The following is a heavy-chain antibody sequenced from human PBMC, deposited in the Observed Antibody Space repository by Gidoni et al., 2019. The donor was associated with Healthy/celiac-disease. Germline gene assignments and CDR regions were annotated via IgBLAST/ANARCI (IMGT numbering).Heavy chain of an antibody. J-gene: IGHJ4*02. CDR2: VNSDGSST. CDR3: ARRYDCGGDCPFDY. Sequence: EVQLLESGGGLVQPGGYLRFSCAASGFTFSSHWMHWVRQVPGKGLVWVSRVNSDGSSTSYADSVKGRFTISRDNAKNTLYLQMNSLRGEDTAVYYCARRYDCGGDCPFDYWGQGTLVTVSS. D-gene: IGHD2-21*02. CDR1: GFTFSSHW. V-gene: IGHV3-74*01.